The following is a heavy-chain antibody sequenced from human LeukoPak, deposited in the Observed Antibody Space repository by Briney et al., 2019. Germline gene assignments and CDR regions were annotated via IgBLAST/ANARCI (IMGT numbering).Heavy chain of an antibody. V-gene: IGHV1-2*04. CDR2: INPNSGGT. J-gene: IGHJ6*02. CDR3: ARVPEWVLQYGMDV. Sequence: ASVKVSCKASGYTFTGYYMHWVRQAPGQGLEWMGWINPNSGGTNYAQKFQGWVTMTRDTSISTAYMELSRLRSDDTAVYYCARVPEWVLQYGMDVWGQGTTVTVSS. CDR1: GYTFTGYY. D-gene: IGHD1-26*01.